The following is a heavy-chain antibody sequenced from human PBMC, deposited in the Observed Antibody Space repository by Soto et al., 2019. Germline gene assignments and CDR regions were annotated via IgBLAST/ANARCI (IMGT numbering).Heavy chain of an antibody. CDR3: ARDRGAVGFGSCYS. Sequence: QVQLVESGGGVVQPGGSLRLSCSASGFTFSSYGMHWVRQAPGKGLEWVALIWFDDSHKFYADSVKGRFTISRDNSMNTVSLQMNSVRAEDTAIYYCARDRGAVGFGSCYSWGQGTPVTVSS. CDR2: IWFDDSHK. CDR1: GFTFSSYG. D-gene: IGHD3-10*01. J-gene: IGHJ4*02. V-gene: IGHV3-33*01.